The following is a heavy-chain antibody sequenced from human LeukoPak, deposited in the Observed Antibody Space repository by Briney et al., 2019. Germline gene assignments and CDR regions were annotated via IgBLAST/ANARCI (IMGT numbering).Heavy chain of an antibody. CDR1: GGTFSSYP. CDR3: ARGNPKRYYYYYYMDV. CDR2: IIPIFGTA. J-gene: IGHJ6*03. Sequence: GASVKVSCKTSGGTFSSYPISWVRQAPGQGLEWMGGIIPIFGTANYAQKFQGRVTITADKSTSTAYMELSSLRSEDTAVYYCARGNPKRYYYYYYMDVWGKGTTVTVSS. V-gene: IGHV1-69*06.